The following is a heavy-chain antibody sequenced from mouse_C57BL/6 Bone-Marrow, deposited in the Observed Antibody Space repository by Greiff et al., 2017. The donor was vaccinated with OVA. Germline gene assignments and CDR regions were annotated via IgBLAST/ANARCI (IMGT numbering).Heavy chain of an antibody. Sequence: VQLQQSGPELVKPGASVKISCKASGYAFSSSWMNWVKQRPGKGLEWIGRIYPGDGDTNYNGKFKGKATLTADKSSSTAYMQLSSLTSEDSAVYCCERRGDYSNYGYFDVWGTGTTVTVSS. CDR2: IYPGDGDT. V-gene: IGHV1-82*01. J-gene: IGHJ1*03. CDR3: ERRGDYSNYGYFDV. CDR1: GYAFSSSW. D-gene: IGHD2-5*01.